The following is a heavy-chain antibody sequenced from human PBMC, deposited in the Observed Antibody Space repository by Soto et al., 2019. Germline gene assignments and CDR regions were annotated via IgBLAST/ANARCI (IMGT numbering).Heavy chain of an antibody. V-gene: IGHV1-46*01. J-gene: IGHJ5*02. CDR3: ARDLAAGDL. CDR2: INPMGGST. Sequence: QEQLVQSGAEVKEPGASVKVSCKASGYTFINYYIHWVRQAPGQGLEWMAIINPMGGSTNYAQEFQCIVTLTSDTSTSTVYMELSSLRFEDTALFYCARDLAAGDLWGQGTLVTVSS. CDR1: GYTFINYY. D-gene: IGHD6-13*01.